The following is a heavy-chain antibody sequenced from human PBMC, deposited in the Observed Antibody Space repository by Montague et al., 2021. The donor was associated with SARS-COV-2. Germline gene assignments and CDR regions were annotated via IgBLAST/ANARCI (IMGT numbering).Heavy chain of an antibody. CDR1: GFTFSSYE. CDR3: AREGYYDSSGYPLSY. Sequence: SLRLSCAASGFTFSSYEMNWVRQAPGKGLEWVSYISSSGSSIYYADSVKGRFTISRDNAKNSLYLQMNSLRAEGTAVYYCAREGYYDSSGYPLSYWGQGTLVTVSS. J-gene: IGHJ4*02. V-gene: IGHV3-48*03. CDR2: ISSSGSSI. D-gene: IGHD3-22*01.